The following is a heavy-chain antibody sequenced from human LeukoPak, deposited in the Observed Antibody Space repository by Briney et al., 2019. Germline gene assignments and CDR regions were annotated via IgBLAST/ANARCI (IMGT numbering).Heavy chain of an antibody. D-gene: IGHD3-22*01. CDR2: INSDGSST. CDR1: GFTFSSYW. CDR3: ARVFAYYYDSSGYPPVGNWFDP. Sequence: PGGSLRLSCAASGFTFSSYWMHWVRQAPGKGLVWVSRINSDGSSTSYADSVKGRFTISRDNAKNTLYLQMNSLRAEDTAVYYCARVFAYYYDSSGYPPVGNWFDPWGQGTLVTVSS. J-gene: IGHJ5*02. V-gene: IGHV3-74*01.